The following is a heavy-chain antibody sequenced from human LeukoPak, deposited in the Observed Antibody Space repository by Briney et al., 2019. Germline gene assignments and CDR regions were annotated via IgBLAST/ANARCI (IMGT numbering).Heavy chain of an antibody. J-gene: IGHJ4*02. D-gene: IGHD2-21*02. Sequence: GGSLRLSCAASGFTFNSYGMHWVRQAPGKGLEWVGFIRSKAYGGTTEYAASVKGRFTILRDDSKSIAYLRMNSLKTEDTAVYYCTRNPCVGDCYYDYWGQGTLVTVSS. CDR1: GFTFNSYG. CDR3: TRNPCVGDCYYDY. CDR2: IRSKAYGGTT. V-gene: IGHV3-49*04.